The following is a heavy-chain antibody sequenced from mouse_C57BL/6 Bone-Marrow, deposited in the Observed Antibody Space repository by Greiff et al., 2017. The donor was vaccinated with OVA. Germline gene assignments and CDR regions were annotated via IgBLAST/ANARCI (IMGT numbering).Heavy chain of an antibody. J-gene: IGHJ1*03. CDR2: IWTGGGT. V-gene: IGHV2-9-1*01. D-gene: IGHD1-1*01. CDR1: GFSLTSYA. CDR3: TSHYYGSSYAWYFDV. Sequence: VQLVESGPGLVAPSQSLSITCTVSGFSLTSYAISWVRQPPGKGLEWLGVIWTGGGTNYNSALKSRLSISKDNSKSQVFLKMNSLQTDDTARYYCTSHYYGSSYAWYFDVWGTGTTVTVSS.